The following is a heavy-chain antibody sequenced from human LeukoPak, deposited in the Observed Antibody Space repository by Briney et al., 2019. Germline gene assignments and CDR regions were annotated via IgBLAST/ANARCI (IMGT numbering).Heavy chain of an antibody. CDR2: ISGSADST. CDR3: ANDQRGVYYSSSSCYIEY. Sequence: GGSLRLSCAASGFTFSSYAMTWVRQAPGKGLEWVSAISGSADSTYYADSVKGRFTISRDNSKNTLYLQMNSLRAEDTAEYYCANDQRGVYYSSSSCYIEYWGLGTLVTVSS. CDR1: GFTFSSYA. V-gene: IGHV3-23*01. D-gene: IGHD2-2*02. J-gene: IGHJ4*01.